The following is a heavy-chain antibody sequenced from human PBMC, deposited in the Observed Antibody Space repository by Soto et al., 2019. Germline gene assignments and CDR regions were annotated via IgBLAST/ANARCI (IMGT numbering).Heavy chain of an antibody. V-gene: IGHV1-18*01. CDR1: GYTFTSYG. J-gene: IGHJ4*02. CDR2: ISAYNGNT. CDR3: ARDSSPYGDYVGFDY. D-gene: IGHD4-17*01. Sequence: QVQLVQSGAEVKKPGASVKVSCKASGYTFTSYGISWVRQAPGQGFEWMGWISAYNGNTNYAQKLQGRVTMTTDTSTSTAYMELRSLRSDDTAVYYCARDSSPYGDYVGFDYWGQGTLVTVSS.